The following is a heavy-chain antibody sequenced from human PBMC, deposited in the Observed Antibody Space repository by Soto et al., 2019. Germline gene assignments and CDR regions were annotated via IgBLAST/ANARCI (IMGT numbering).Heavy chain of an antibody. J-gene: IGHJ6*02. CDR2: IERDDDDK. CDR3: ARTIRRPRWFMGMDV. CDR1: GFSLTSPGMC. Sequence: SGPTLVDPTETLTLTCAFSGFSLTSPGMCVSWIRQPPGKALEWLALIERDDDDKYYSTSLKTGLTISKDTRKNQVVLTMANMAGAYGGGDSGARTIRRPRWFMGMDVWGEGIRVT. D-gene: IGHD2-15*01. V-gene: IGHV2-70*13.